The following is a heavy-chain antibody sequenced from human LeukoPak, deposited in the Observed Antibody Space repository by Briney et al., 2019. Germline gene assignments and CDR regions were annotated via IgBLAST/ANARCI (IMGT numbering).Heavy chain of an antibody. CDR3: ARWEPFYCNSTSCPLRD. Sequence: SVKVSCKASGGTFSSYAISWVRQAPGQGLEWMGRIIPIFGTANYAQKFQGRVTITTDESTSTAYMELSSLRSEDTAVYYCARWEPFYCNSTSCPLRDWGRGTLVTVSS. D-gene: IGHD2-2*01. CDR1: GGTFSSYA. V-gene: IGHV1-69*05. CDR2: IIPIFGTA. J-gene: IGHJ4*02.